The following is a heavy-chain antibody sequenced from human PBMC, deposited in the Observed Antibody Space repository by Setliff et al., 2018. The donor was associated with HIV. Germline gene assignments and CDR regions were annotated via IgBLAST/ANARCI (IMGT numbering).Heavy chain of an antibody. V-gene: IGHV4-38-2*02. Sequence: PSETLSLTCTVSGYSISNDYYWGWIRQPPGEGLEWIASNYHSGNTYYNPSLKSRVTISVDTSKNQFSLRLSSVTAADTAVYYCARDGSRTTGATGYYYGLDVWGQGTTVTVSS. CDR3: ARDGSRTTGATGYYYGLDV. J-gene: IGHJ6*02. CDR1: GYSISNDYY. CDR2: NYHSGNT. D-gene: IGHD1-1*01.